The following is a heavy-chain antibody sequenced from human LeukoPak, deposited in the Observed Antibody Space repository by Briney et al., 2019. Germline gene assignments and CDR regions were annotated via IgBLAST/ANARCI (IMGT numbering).Heavy chain of an antibody. D-gene: IGHD4-17*01. Sequence: VGSLRLSCAASGFTFSSYNMDWVRQAPGKGLEWVSCISDRSNYIYYADSVKGRFTISRDNAKNSLYLELNSLRAEDTAVYHCVRDSDTYGDHTTRRFDYWGQGTLVTVSS. J-gene: IGHJ4*02. CDR3: VRDSDTYGDHTTRRFDY. CDR2: ISDRSNYI. CDR1: GFTFSSYN. V-gene: IGHV3-21*05.